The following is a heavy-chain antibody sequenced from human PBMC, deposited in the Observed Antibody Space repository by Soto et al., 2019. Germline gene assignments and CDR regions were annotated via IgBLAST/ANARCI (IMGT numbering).Heavy chain of an antibody. V-gene: IGHV4-59*08. D-gene: IGHD3-16*01. CDR2: IYYSGST. CDR3: ARRWGGALDY. J-gene: IGHJ4*02. Sequence: QVQLQESGPGLVKPSETLSLTSTVSGGSMSSYYWSWIRQPPGKGLEWIGYIYYSGSTNYNPSLKRRVTISVDTSKNQFSPKLNSVTAADTAVYYCARRWGGALDYWGQGTLVTVSS. CDR1: GGSMSSYY.